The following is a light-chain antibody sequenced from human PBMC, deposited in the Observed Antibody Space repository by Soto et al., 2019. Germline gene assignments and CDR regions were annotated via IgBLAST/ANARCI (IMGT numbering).Light chain of an antibody. CDR2: DVS. Sequence: QSVLTQPASVSGSPGQSITISCTGTSSDVGGYNYVSWYQQHPGKAPKLMIYDVSTRPSGVSNRFSGSKSGNTASLTISGLQAEDEADYHCSSYTGSSNLYVFGTGTKVTVL. J-gene: IGLJ1*01. V-gene: IGLV2-14*01. CDR1: SSDVGGYNY. CDR3: SSYTGSSNLYV.